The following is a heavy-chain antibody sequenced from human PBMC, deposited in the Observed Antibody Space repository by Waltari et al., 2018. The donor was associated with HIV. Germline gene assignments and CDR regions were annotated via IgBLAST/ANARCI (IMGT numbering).Heavy chain of an antibody. D-gene: IGHD1-26*01. Sequence: QVQLQQWGAGLLKPSETLSLTCAVYGGSFSGYYWSWIRQPPGKGLEWIGEINHSGSTNYNPSLKSRVTISVDTSKNQFSLKLSSVTAADTAVYYCARGLGGALYGMDVWGQGTTVTVSS. CDR3: ARGLGGALYGMDV. CDR1: GGSFSGYY. V-gene: IGHV4-34*01. CDR2: INHSGST. J-gene: IGHJ6*02.